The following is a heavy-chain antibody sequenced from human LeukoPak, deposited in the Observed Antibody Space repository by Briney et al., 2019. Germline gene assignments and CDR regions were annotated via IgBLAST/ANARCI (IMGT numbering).Heavy chain of an antibody. CDR1: GYSFTSYW. D-gene: IGHD4-17*01. Sequence: GEPLKISCKGSGYSFTSYWIGWVRQMPGKGLEWMGIIYPGDSDTRYSPSFQGQVTISADKSISTAYLQWSSLKASDTAMYYCARLARGFGDYENWFDPWGQGTLVTVSS. CDR2: IYPGDSDT. CDR3: ARLARGFGDYENWFDP. J-gene: IGHJ5*02. V-gene: IGHV5-51*01.